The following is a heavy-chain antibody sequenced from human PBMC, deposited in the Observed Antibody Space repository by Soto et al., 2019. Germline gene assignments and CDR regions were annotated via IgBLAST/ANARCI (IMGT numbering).Heavy chain of an antibody. D-gene: IGHD4-17*01. J-gene: IGHJ4*02. CDR1: GFTFATYW. CDR2: VNSDGSTT. CDR3: ARAYGDYAGYFDY. V-gene: IGHV3-74*01. Sequence: VQLVESGGGLVQPGGSLRLSCAASGFTFATYWMHWVRQAPGKGLVWVSRVNSDGSTTTYEDSVKGRFTISRDNAKNTLYLQMNSLRAEDTAVYYCARAYGDYAGYFDYWGQGTLVTVSS.